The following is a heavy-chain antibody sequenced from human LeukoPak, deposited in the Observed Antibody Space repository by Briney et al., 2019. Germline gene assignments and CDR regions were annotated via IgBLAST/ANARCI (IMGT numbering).Heavy chain of an antibody. CDR3: ARGSPTVIDY. D-gene: IGHD4-17*01. J-gene: IGHJ4*02. Sequence: GGSLRLSSAASGFTFSSYSMNWVRQAPGKGLEWVSSISSSSSYIYYADSVKGRFTISRDNAKNSLYLQMNSLRAEDTAVYYCARGSPTVIDYWGQGTLVTVSS. CDR2: ISSSSSYI. CDR1: GFTFSSYS. V-gene: IGHV3-21*01.